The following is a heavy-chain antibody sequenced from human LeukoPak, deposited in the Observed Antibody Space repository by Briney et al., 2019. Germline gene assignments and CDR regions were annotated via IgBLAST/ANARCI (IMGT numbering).Heavy chain of an antibody. CDR2: IQSNGGSE. Sequence: GGSLRLSXVASGFTFSTYGMHWVRQAPGKGLEWVAFIQSNGGSEFYVDSVKGRFTISRDNSKNTVYLQMSSLRVEDTAVYYCARDPAGFWGQGTLVTVSS. CDR1: GFTFSTYG. J-gene: IGHJ4*02. D-gene: IGHD3-10*01. CDR3: ARDPAGF. V-gene: IGHV3-30*02.